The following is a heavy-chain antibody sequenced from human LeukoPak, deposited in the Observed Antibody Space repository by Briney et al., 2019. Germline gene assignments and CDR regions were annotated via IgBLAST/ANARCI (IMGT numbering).Heavy chain of an antibody. CDR2: IIPIFGTA. CDR3: ARELTLDGYNYFDY. V-gene: IGHV1-69*06. Sequence: SVKVSCKASGGTFSSYAISWVRQAPGQGLEWMGGIIPIFGTANYAQKFQGRVTITADKSTSTAYMELSSLRSEDTAVYYCARELTLDGYNYFDYWGQGTLVTVSS. J-gene: IGHJ4*02. CDR1: GGTFSSYA. D-gene: IGHD5-24*01.